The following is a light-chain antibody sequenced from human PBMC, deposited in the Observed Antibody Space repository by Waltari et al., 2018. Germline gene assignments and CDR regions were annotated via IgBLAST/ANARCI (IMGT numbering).Light chain of an antibody. J-gene: IGKJ2*01. CDR2: KAS. CDR3: QQYNNYSYT. Sequence: DIQMTQSPSTLSASVGDRVTITCRTSQSINSWLAWYQQKPGKAPKLLIYKASSLESGVPSRFSGSGSGTEFTLTISSLQPDDFATYYCQQYNNYSYTFGQGTKLEIK. V-gene: IGKV1-5*03. CDR1: QSINSW.